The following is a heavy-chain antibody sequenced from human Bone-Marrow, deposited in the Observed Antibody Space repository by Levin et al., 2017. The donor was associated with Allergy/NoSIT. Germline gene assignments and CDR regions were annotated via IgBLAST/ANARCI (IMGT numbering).Heavy chain of an antibody. CDR1: GFTVSSNY. CDR3: AREVVVPAQGFDP. CDR2: IYSGGST. Sequence: GESLKISCAASGFTVSSNYMSWVRQAPGKGLEWVSVIYSGGSTYYADSVKGRFTISRDNSKNTLYLQMNSLRAEDTAVYYCAREVVVPAQGFDPWGQGTLVTVSS. V-gene: IGHV3-66*01. J-gene: IGHJ5*02. D-gene: IGHD2-2*01.